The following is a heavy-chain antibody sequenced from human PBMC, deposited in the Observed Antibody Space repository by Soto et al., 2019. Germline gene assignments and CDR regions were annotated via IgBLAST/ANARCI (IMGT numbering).Heavy chain of an antibody. D-gene: IGHD1-1*01. V-gene: IGHV4-39*02. CDR3: AAKPYNWNIWMVY. Sequence: PSETLSLTCTVSGDSISSSNYHWGWIRQPPEKGLEWIGSIYYSGSTYYNPSLKSRVTISVDKPNNHFSLSLRSVTAADTAVYYCAAKPYNWNIWMVYWGPGIMVTVSS. CDR2: IYYSGST. CDR1: GDSISSSNYH. J-gene: IGHJ4*02.